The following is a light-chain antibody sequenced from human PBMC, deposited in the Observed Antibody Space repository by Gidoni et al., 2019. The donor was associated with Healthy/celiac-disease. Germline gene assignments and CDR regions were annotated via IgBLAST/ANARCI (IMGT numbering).Light chain of an antibody. Sequence: EIVLTQSPGTLSLSPGESATLSCRASQSVSSSYLAWYQQKPGQAPRLLIYGASSSATGIPDRFSGSGSGTDFTLTISRLEPEDFALYYCQQYGSSELTFGGGTKVEIK. CDR1: QSVSSSY. CDR3: QQYGSSELT. CDR2: GAS. V-gene: IGKV3-20*01. J-gene: IGKJ4*01.